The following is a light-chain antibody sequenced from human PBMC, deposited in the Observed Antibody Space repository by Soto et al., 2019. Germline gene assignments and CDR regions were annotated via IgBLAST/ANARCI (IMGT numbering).Light chain of an antibody. Sequence: EIELTQSPATLSVSQGERATPTCRASESVSNNVAWYQQKPGQARRLLIFGASARATGIPARFSGSGSGTEVPLTISILQSEDVVVYYCQQYNKWPLTFGGGTKVEIK. J-gene: IGKJ4*01. CDR1: ESVSNN. V-gene: IGKV3-15*01. CDR3: QQYNKWPLT. CDR2: GAS.